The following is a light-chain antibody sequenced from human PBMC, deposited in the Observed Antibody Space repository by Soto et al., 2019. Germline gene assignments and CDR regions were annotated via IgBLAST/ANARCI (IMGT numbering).Light chain of an antibody. V-gene: IGKV1-33*01. CDR3: QQYDKLLT. CDR1: QDISNY. J-gene: IGKJ4*01. CDR2: DAS. Sequence: DIQMTQSPSSLSASVGDRVTITCQASQDISNYLNWYQQKPGKAPKLLIYDASNLETGVPSRFSGSGSGTDFTFTISSLQPEDIETYYCQQYDKLLTFGGGTKVEIK.